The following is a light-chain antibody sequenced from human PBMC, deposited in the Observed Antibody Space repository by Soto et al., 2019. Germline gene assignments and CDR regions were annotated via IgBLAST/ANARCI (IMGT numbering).Light chain of an antibody. CDR3: HQRQSWLRT. Sequence: IVFTQSPATLSAFPGDRVTLSCRASQALNTRLAWYQHKPGQAPRLLIYLTSNRAAGVPARFSAWGSETDFTLTISDVEPEDFAVYYCHQRQSWLRTFGQGTKVDIK. J-gene: IGKJ1*01. CDR2: LTS. CDR1: QALNTR. V-gene: IGKV3D-11*01.